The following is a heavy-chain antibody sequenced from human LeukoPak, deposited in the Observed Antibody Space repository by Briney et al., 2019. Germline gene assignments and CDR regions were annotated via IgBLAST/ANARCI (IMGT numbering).Heavy chain of an antibody. D-gene: IGHD3-10*01. CDR2: IKQDGSEK. Sequence: GGSLRLSCAASGFTFSSYWMSWVRQAPGKGLEWVANIKQDGSEKYYVDSVKGRFTISRDNAKNSLYLQMNSLRAEDTAVYYCAKEGPGLGVWYFDLWGRGTLVTVSS. J-gene: IGHJ2*01. CDR3: AKEGPGLGVWYFDL. CDR1: GFTFSSYW. V-gene: IGHV3-7*03.